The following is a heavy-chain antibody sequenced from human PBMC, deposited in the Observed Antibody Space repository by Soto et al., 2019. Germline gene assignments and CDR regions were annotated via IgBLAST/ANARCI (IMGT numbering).Heavy chain of an antibody. V-gene: IGHV3-23*01. CDR2: ISGSGGSA. CDR1: GFTFSSCA. CDR3: AKERFHVLVTVSIFDP. Sequence: GGSLRLSCAASGFTFSSCAMSWVRQAPGKGLEWVSTISGSGGSADYADSVRGRFTISRDNPQNTLYLEMNSLRAEDTAIYYCAKERFHVLVTVSIFDPWGQATLVTVSS. D-gene: IGHD2-21*02. J-gene: IGHJ5*02.